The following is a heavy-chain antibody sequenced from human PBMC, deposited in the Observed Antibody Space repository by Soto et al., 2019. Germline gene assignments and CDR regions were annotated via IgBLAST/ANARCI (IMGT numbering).Heavy chain of an antibody. J-gene: IGHJ5*02. V-gene: IGHV4-30-4*01. CDR2: IYYSGST. D-gene: IGHD3-9*01. Sequence: SETLSLTCTVSGGSISSGDYYWSWIRQPPGKGLEWIGYIYYSGSTYYNPSLKSRVTISVDTSKNQFSLKLSSVTAADTAVYSCAREGSGYDILTGSNWFDPWGQGTLVTVSS. CDR3: AREGSGYDILTGSNWFDP. CDR1: GGSISSGDYY.